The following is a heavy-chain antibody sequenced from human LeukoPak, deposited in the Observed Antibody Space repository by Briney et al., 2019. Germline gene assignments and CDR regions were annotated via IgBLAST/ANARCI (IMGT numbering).Heavy chain of an antibody. Sequence: GGSLRLSCAASGFTVSSNHMSWVRQAPGKGLEWVSVIYSGGSTYYADSVKGRFTISRDNSKNTLYLQMNSLRAEDTAVYYCARTGVVPAAISDYYYGMDVWGQGTTVTVSS. D-gene: IGHD2-2*01. CDR2: IYSGGST. CDR1: GFTVSSNH. CDR3: ARTGVVPAAISDYYYGMDV. V-gene: IGHV3-53*01. J-gene: IGHJ6*02.